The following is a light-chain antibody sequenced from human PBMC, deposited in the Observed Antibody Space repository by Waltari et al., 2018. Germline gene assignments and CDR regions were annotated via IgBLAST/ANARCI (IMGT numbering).Light chain of an antibody. CDR3: STWSDSLNGWV. CDR1: SSNVGSNT. J-gene: IGLJ3*02. CDR2: RSD. Sequence: QSVLTQPPSASGTPGQRVTISCSGSSSNVGSNTVNWYQQLPGTAPKLLIYRSDQRPSGVPDRFSGSKSGTSASLAISGLQSEDEADYYCSTWSDSLNGWVFGGGTKLTVL. V-gene: IGLV1-44*01.